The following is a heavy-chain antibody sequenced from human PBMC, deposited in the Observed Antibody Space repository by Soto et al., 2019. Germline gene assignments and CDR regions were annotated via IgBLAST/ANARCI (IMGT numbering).Heavy chain of an antibody. J-gene: IGHJ4*02. CDR1: GFTVSNNY. V-gene: IGHV3-66*01. Sequence: VQLVESGGGLVQPGGSLRLSCVVTGFTVSNNYMSWVRQAPGKGLELVSVLYLGDATYYADSVKGRFTISRATDKNTLYLQMTSRGDEDTAVYVCARDSPVVLVPPGSTDDHWGQGTGVTVSS. D-gene: IGHD2-15*01. CDR2: LYLGDAT. CDR3: ARDSPVVLVPPGSTDDH.